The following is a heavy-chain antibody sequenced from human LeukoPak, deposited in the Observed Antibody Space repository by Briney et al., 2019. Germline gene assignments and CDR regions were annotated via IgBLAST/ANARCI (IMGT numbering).Heavy chain of an antibody. CDR3: ARGGSYLSAFDI. CDR2: IYSGGST. V-gene: IGHV3-53*01. Sequence: GGSLRLSCVASGFTFADYAMHWVRQTPGKGLEWVSIIYSGGSTFYADSVKGRFTISRDNSKNTLYLQMNSLRAEDTAVYYCARGGSYLSAFDIWGQGTMVTVSS. CDR1: GFTFADYA. D-gene: IGHD1-26*01. J-gene: IGHJ3*02.